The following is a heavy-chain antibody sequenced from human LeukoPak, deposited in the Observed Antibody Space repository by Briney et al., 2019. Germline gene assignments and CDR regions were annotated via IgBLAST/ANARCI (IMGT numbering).Heavy chain of an antibody. CDR3: VRDFDYYYMDV. V-gene: IGHV3-53*01. J-gene: IGHJ6*03. CDR1: DFIVSSNY. CDR2: IYSGGST. Sequence: GGSLRLSCAASDFIVSSNYMSWVRQAPGEGLEWVSVIYSGGSTYYADSVKGRFSISRDNSKNTLYLQMNSLRAEDTAVYYCVRDFDYYYMDVWGKGTTVTVSS.